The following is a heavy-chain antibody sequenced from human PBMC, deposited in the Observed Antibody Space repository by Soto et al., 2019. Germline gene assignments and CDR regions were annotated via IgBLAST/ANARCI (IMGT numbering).Heavy chain of an antibody. CDR3: GRGPSPRAPAGGTPYYYAMDV. CDR2: MNPINGAA. Sequence: ASVKVSCKASGYDFTAYDINWVRQASGQGLEWMGWMNPINGAAGSARRFQGRISMTRNTATGTAYLELTSLRSDDSAVYYCGRGPSPRAPAGGTPYYYAMDVWGQGTTVTVYS. V-gene: IGHV1-8*02. J-gene: IGHJ6*02. D-gene: IGHD6-13*01. CDR1: GYDFTAYD.